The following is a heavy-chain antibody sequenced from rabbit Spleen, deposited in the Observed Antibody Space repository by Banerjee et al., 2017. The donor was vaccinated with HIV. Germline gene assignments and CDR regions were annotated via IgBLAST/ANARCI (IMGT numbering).Heavy chain of an antibody. Sequence: QEQLVESGGGLVQPEGSLTLTCTASGFSFSSSYYMCWVRQAPGKGLEWIGYIYTGSGSTYYATWAKGRFTISKTSSTTVTLQMNSLTVADTATYFCARDPGVDTSNLWGQGTLVTVS. CDR3: ARDPGVDTSNL. J-gene: IGHJ4*01. D-gene: IGHD1-1*01. V-gene: IGHV1S45*01. CDR1: GFSFSSSYY. CDR2: IYTGSGST.